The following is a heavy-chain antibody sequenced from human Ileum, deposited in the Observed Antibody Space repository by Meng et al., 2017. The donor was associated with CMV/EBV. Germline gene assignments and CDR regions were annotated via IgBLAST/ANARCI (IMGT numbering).Heavy chain of an antibody. Sequence: QGHLQESGPGLVKPSETLAPTCAVSGGSISTYYWTWVRQPAGKGLEWIVRINAGGSTNDNPSLKSRVTMSVDTSKNQFSLKVTSVTAADTAVYYCAREENTVNQFEYWGQGTLVTVSS. CDR2: INAGGST. D-gene: IGHD4-17*01. J-gene: IGHJ4*02. CDR3: AREENTVNQFEY. CDR1: GGSISTYY. V-gene: IGHV4-4*07.